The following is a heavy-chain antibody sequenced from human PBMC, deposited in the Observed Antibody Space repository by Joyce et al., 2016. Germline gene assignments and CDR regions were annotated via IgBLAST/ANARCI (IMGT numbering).Heavy chain of an antibody. CDR1: GFTVSSNY. Sequence: EVQLVESGGGVIQPGGSRRISCAASGFTVSSNYMAWVRQPPGKGLEWVSVIYRGGSTNYADSVKGRFTMSRDNSKNTVYLQMNSLRAEDTAVYYCARGKLDDYWGQGTLVTVSS. V-gene: IGHV3-53*01. CDR2: IYRGGST. CDR3: ARGKLDDY. D-gene: IGHD6-13*01. J-gene: IGHJ4*02.